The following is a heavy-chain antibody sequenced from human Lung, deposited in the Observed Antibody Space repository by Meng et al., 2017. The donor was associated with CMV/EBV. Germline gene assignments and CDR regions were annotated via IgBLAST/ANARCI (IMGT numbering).Heavy chain of an antibody. CDR3: ARDGGKYCSSTSCKSKYYYYGMDV. Sequence: SXTXSLXXTVSGGSISSSSYYWGWIRQPPGKGLEWIGSIYYSGSTYYNPSLKSRVTISVDTSKNQFSLKLRSVTAADTAVYYCARDGGKYCSSTSCKSKYYYYGMDVWXQGTTVTVSS. J-gene: IGHJ6*02. V-gene: IGHV4-39*07. CDR2: IYYSGST. D-gene: IGHD2-2*01. CDR1: GGSISSSSYY.